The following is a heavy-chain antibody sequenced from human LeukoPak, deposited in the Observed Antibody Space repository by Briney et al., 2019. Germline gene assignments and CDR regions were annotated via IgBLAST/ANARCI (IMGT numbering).Heavy chain of an antibody. CDR1: GYTFSSHA. J-gene: IGHJ3*02. CDR3: ARDLVSAGFDI. CDR2: INTNTGIP. V-gene: IGHV7-4-1*02. Sequence: ASVKVSCKAFGYTFSSHAMNWVRQAPGQGLELMGWINTNTGIPTYAQGFAGRFVFSLDTSATTAYLQITSLKAEDTAVYYCARDLVSAGFDIWGQGTMVTVSS. D-gene: IGHD6-6*01.